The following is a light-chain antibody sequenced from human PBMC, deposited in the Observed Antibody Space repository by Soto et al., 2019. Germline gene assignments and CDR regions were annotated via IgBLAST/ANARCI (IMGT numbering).Light chain of an antibody. CDR2: DVS. J-gene: IGLJ2*01. CDR1: SSDVGGYSY. CDR3: SSYTSSSFVV. Sequence: QSALTQPASVSGSPGQSITISCTGTSSDVGGYSYVSWYQQHPGKAPKLMIYDVSNRPSGVSNRFSGSKSGNTASLTISGLQAEDEADYYSSSYTSSSFVVFGGGTKLTVL. V-gene: IGLV2-14*01.